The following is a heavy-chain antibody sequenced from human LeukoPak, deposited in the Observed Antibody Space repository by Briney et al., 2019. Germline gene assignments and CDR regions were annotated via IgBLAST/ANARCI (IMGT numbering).Heavy chain of an antibody. D-gene: IGHD3-22*01. CDR1: GFTFSSYG. J-gene: IGHJ4*02. CDR2: IWYDGSNK. Sequence: QSGGSLRLSCAASGFTFSSYGMHWVRQAPGKGLEWVAVIWYDGSNKYYADSVKGRFTISRDNSKNTLYLQMNSLRAEDTAVYYCARSQTTYYYDSSGYYYHDYWGQGTLVTVSS. CDR3: ARSQTTYYYDSSGYYYHDY. V-gene: IGHV3-33*01.